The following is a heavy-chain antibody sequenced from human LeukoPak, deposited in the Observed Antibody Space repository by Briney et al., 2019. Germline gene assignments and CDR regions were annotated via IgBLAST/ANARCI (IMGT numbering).Heavy chain of an antibody. Sequence: PGGSLRLSCAASGFTFSSYAMHWVRQAPGKGLEWVAVISYDGSNKYYADSVKGRFTISRDNSKNTLYLQMNSLRAEDTAVYYCARGRRSIAAAGHSYYFDYWGQGTLVTVSS. V-gene: IGHV3-30-3*01. CDR1: GFTFSSYA. CDR3: ARGRRSIAAAGHSYYFDY. CDR2: ISYDGSNK. D-gene: IGHD6-13*01. J-gene: IGHJ4*02.